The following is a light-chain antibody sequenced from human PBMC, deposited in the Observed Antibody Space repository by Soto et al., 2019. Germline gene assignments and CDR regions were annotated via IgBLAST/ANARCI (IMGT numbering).Light chain of an antibody. V-gene: IGKV3-20*01. CDR3: QQYVGWT. CDR1: HSVGSSH. J-gene: IGKJ1*01. CDR2: GAS. Sequence: EIVLTQSPGTLSLSPGERATLSCRASHSVGSSHLAWYQQKPGQAPRLLIYGASSRATGVPDRFSGSGSGTAFTLTISRLEPYDSAVYYCQQYVGWTFGQGTKVEIK.